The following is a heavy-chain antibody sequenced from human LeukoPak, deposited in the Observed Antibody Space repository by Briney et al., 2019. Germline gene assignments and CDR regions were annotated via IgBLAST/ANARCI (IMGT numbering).Heavy chain of an antibody. J-gene: IGHJ6*02. V-gene: IGHV3-21*05. Sequence: PGGSLRLSCAASGFTFSSYSMNWVRQAPGKGLEWVSHISSSSTYTNYADSVKGRFTISRDNAKNSLFLQMNSLRAEDTAVYYCARGAVDYYDSSGYYNYYYYGMDVWGQGTTVTVSS. CDR1: GFTFSSYS. D-gene: IGHD3-22*01. CDR2: ISSSSTYT. CDR3: ARGAVDYYDSSGYYNYYYYGMDV.